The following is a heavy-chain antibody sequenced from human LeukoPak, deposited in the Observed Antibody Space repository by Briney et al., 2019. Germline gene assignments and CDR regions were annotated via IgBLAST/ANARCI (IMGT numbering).Heavy chain of an antibody. J-gene: IGHJ4*02. Sequence: ASVKVSCKASGYTFTGYYMHWVRQAPGQGLEWVGWINPNSGGTNYAQKFQGRVTMTRDTSISTAYMELSRLRSDDTAVYYCARGGYCSGGSCYPADYWGQGTLVTVSS. V-gene: IGHV1-2*02. CDR2: INPNSGGT. CDR1: GYTFTGYY. D-gene: IGHD2-15*01. CDR3: ARGGYCSGGSCYPADY.